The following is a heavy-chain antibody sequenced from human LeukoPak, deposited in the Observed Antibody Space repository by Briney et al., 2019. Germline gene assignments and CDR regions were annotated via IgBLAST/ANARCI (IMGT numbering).Heavy chain of an antibody. J-gene: IGHJ5*02. D-gene: IGHD2-2*01. CDR2: IKHSGST. CDR3: ARGGAYCSSTSCYARRNWFDP. V-gene: IGHV4-34*01. CDR1: GGSFSGYY. Sequence: SETLSLTCAVYGGSFSGYYWSWIRQPPGKGLEWIGEIKHSGSTNYNPSLKSRVTISVGTSKNQFSLKLSSVTAADTAVYYCARGGAYCSSTSCYARRNWFDPWGQGTLVTVSS.